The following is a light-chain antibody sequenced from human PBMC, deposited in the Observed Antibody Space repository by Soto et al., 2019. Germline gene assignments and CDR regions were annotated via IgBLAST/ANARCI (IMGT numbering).Light chain of an antibody. Sequence: QSALTQPPSASGSPGQSVTISCTGASSDVGGYNFVSWYQQHPGKAPKLMIYDVTKRPSGVPERFSGSKSGNTASLTVSGLQADDEADYYCSSYAGSSVPVAFGGGTKLTVL. CDR3: SSYAGSSVPVA. V-gene: IGLV2-8*01. CDR2: DVT. CDR1: SSDVGGYNF. J-gene: IGLJ2*01.